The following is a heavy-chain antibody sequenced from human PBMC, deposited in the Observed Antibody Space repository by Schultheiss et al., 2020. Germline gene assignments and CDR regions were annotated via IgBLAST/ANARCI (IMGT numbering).Heavy chain of an antibody. J-gene: IGHJ4*02. D-gene: IGHD1-26*01. CDR3: ARHGGSYSFDY. CDR2: IYYSGST. Sequence: SETLSLTCTVSGGSISSYYWSWIRQPPGKGLEWIGYIYYSGSTNYNPSLKSRVTISVDTSKIQFSLKLSSVTATDTAVYFCARHGGSYSFDYWGRGTLVTVSS. CDR1: GGSISSYY. V-gene: IGHV4-59*01.